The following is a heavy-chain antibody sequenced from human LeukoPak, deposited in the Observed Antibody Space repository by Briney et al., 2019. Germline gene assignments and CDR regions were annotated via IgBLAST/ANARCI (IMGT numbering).Heavy chain of an antibody. CDR1: GYTFIVYY. Sequence: ASVKVSCKASGYTFIVYYMHWVRQAPGRGLEWMGHINPNNGDTKYTQNFQGRVTLTRDTSISTAYMEVSRLTSDDTAIYYCARDPLASSYVPFDYWGQGTLVTVSS. D-gene: IGHD3-16*01. J-gene: IGHJ4*02. CDR3: ARDPLASSYVPFDY. CDR2: INPNNGDT. V-gene: IGHV1-2*06.